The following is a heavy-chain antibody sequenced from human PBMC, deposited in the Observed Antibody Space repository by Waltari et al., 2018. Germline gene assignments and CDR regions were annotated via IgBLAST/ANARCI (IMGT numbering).Heavy chain of an antibody. V-gene: IGHV1-2*02. CDR3: ARDIGGAAAGTEYFQH. D-gene: IGHD6-13*01. CDR2: INPNSGIT. J-gene: IGHJ1*01. CDR1: GYTFTDYY. Sequence: QAQLVQSGAEVQKPGASEQVSCKASGYTFTDYYLHWVRQAPGQWFEWMGWINPNSGITNFAQKFQGRVTMTRDTSTTTVYMELSSLKSDDTALYYCARDIGGAAAGTEYFQHWGQGTLVTVSS.